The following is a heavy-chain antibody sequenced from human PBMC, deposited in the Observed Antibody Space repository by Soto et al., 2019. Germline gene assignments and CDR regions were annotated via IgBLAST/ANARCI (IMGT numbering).Heavy chain of an antibody. D-gene: IGHD2-15*01. CDR2: ISYDGNIK. J-gene: IGHJ6*02. CDR1: AFGFSDYA. Sequence: GGSLRLSCGASAFGFSDYAMHWVRQAPGKGLEWVAVISYDGNIKPYADSVKGRFTISRDNSENTLYLQMNSLIPEDTAVYYCARAGYCSGGRCYSPSYYYYGMDVWGQGTPVTVSS. CDR3: ARAGYCSGGRCYSPSYYYYGMDV. V-gene: IGHV3-30-3*01.